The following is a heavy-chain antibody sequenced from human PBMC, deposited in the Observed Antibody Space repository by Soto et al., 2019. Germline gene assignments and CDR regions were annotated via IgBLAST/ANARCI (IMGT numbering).Heavy chain of an antibody. CDR1: AGSITSYH. V-gene: IGHV4-59*01. J-gene: IGHJ5*02. Sequence: TLGTRSLTCIVSAGSITSYHWSWIRQFSGKGLEWIAYTSYTGYTNYNPSLKSRVTISLDTSKNQLSLKVTSMTAADTAAYYCERDMHAGFTHYHATWGQGDLGTVSA. CDR3: ERDMHAGFTHYHAT. CDR2: TSYTGYT. D-gene: IGHD1-26*01.